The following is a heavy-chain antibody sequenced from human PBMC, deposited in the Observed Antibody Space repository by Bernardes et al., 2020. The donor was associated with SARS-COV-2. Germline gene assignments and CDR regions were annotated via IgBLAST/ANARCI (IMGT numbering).Heavy chain of an antibody. CDR2: ISADNVNT. CDR1: GHTFTSYG. Sequence: ASVKVSCKTSGHTFTSYGISWVRQAPGQGLEWMGWISADNVNTNYAQKLQGRVTMTTDTSTSTAYMELRSLRSDDTAVYYCARALVGGWFDPWGQGTLVTVSS. D-gene: IGHD3-9*01. J-gene: IGHJ5*02. V-gene: IGHV1-18*04. CDR3: ARALVGGWFDP.